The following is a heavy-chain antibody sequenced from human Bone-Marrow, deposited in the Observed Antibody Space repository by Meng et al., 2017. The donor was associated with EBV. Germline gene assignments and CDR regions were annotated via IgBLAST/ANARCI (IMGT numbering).Heavy chain of an antibody. CDR2: IYHSGST. D-gene: IGHD3-10*01. J-gene: IGHJ5*02. CDR1: GGSISSSNW. CDR3: ARRSITMVRGVDDWFDP. Sequence: QVQLQESSPGLVKPSQTLSPTCAVSGGSISSSNWGSWVRQPPGKGLEWIGEIYHSGSTNYNPSLKSRVTISVDKSKNQFSLKLSSVTAADTAVYYCARRSITMVRGVDDWFDPRGQGTMVTVYS. V-gene: IGHV4-4*02.